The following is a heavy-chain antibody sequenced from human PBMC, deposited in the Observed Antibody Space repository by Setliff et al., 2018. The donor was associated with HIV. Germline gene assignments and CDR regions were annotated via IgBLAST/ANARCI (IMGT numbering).Heavy chain of an antibody. CDR2: IIPIFGTA. D-gene: IGHD6-6*01. CDR3: ARFYSSSAYHYYGMDV. V-gene: IGHV1-69*05. CDR1: GDTFSNYA. Sequence: SVKVSCKASGDTFSNYAISWVRQAPGQGLEWMGGIIPIFGTASHAQKFQGRVTITTDESTSTAYMELSSLRSEDTAVYYCARFYSSSAYHYYGMDVWGQGTTVTVSS. J-gene: IGHJ6*02.